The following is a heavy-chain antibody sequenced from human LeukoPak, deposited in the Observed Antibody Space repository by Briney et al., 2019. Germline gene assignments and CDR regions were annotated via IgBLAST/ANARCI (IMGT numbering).Heavy chain of an antibody. CDR2: IYSGGST. CDR1: EFIFSSYE. J-gene: IGHJ6*04. CDR3: AREKSVVAPAASLFRVEYYFHGMDV. V-gene: IGHV3-53*01. D-gene: IGHD2-2*01. Sequence: QPGGSLRLSWIASEFIFSSYEMNWVRQAPGKRLEWVSVIYSGGSTYYADSVKGRFTISRDNAKNSLYLQMNSLRAEDTAVYYCAREKSVVAPAASLFRVEYYFHGMDVWGKGTTVTVSS.